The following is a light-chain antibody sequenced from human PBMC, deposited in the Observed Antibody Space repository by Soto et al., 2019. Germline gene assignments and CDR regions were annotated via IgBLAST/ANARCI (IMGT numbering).Light chain of an antibody. CDR2: EVS. J-gene: IGLJ2*01. CDR3: SSYAGSNNVV. CDR1: RSDVGGYNY. V-gene: IGLV2-8*01. Sequence: QSVLTQPPSASGSPGQSVTISCTGTRSDVGGYNYVSWYQQHPGKAPKLMIYEVSKRPSGVADRFSGSKSGNTASLTVSGLQAEDEADYYCSSYAGSNNVVFGGGTKLTVL.